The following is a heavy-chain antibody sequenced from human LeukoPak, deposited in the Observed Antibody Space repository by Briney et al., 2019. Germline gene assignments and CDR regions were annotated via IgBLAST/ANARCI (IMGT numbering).Heavy chain of an antibody. D-gene: IGHD3-10*01. V-gene: IGHV3-66*03. CDR1: GFTVSSNS. Sequence: AGGSLRLSCTVSGFTVSSNSMSWVRQAPGKGLEWVSFIYSDNTHYSDSVKGRFTISRDNSKNTLYLQMNSLRAEDTAVYYCAKDLMRDIWFGESWGQGTLVTVSS. CDR3: AKDLMRDIWFGES. CDR2: IYSDNT. J-gene: IGHJ5*02.